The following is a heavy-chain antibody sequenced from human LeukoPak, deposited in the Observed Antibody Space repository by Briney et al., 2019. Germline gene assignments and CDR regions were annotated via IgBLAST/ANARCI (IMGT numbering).Heavy chain of an antibody. V-gene: IGHV3-23*01. CDR2: ISGSGYST. D-gene: IGHD2-15*01. CDR1: RFTFNNYA. J-gene: IGHJ4*02. Sequence: GGSLRLSCAASRFTFNNYAMSWVRQAPGKGLEWVSTISGSGYSTYYADSVRGRFTISRDNSENTLYLEMNRLRVEDTAIHYCARNTDLYCSGGSCYIDYWGQGTLVTVSS. CDR3: ARNTDLYCSGGSCYIDY.